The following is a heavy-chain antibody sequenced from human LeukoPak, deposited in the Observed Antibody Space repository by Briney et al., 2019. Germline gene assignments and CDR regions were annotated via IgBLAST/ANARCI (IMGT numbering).Heavy chain of an antibody. J-gene: IGHJ4*02. D-gene: IGHD2-15*01. CDR2: IYYSGST. V-gene: IGHV4-59*01. Sequence: PSETLPLTCTVSGGSISSYYWSWIRQPPGKGLEWIGYIYYSGSTNYNPSLKSRVTISVDTSKNQFSLKLSSVTAADTAVYYCARDYCSGGSCYFDYWGQGTLVTVSS. CDR3: ARDYCSGGSCYFDY. CDR1: GGSISSYY.